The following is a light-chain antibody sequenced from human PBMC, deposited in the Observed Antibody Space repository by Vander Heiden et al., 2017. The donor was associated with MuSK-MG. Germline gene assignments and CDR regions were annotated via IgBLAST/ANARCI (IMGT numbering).Light chain of an antibody. CDR3: QQDDSSPLT. CDR1: QSVLYSSNNENY. J-gene: IGKJ4*01. CDR2: WAS. V-gene: IGKV4-1*01. Sequence: DIVMNQSPDSLAVSLGEWATINCKYSQSVLYSSNNENYLAWYQQKPGQPPKLLIYWASNRESGVPDRFSGSGSGTDFTLTISSLQAEDVAVYYCQQDDSSPLTFGGGTEVEIK.